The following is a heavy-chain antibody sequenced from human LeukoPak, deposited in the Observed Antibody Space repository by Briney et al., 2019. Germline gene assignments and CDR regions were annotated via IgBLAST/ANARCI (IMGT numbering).Heavy chain of an antibody. Sequence: GGSLRLSCVASRFTFSSYWMSWVRQAPGKGLEWVANIKQDGSEKYYVDSVKGRFTISRDNAKNSLYLQMNSLRAEDTAVYYCARVGGMRTGTTYYYYMDVWGKGTTVTVSS. J-gene: IGHJ6*03. CDR3: ARVGGMRTGTTYYYYMDV. D-gene: IGHD1-7*01. V-gene: IGHV3-7*01. CDR1: RFTFSSYW. CDR2: IKQDGSEK.